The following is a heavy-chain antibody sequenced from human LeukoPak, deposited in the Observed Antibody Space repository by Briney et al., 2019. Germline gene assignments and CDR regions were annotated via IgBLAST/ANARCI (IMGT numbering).Heavy chain of an antibody. Sequence: SETLSLTCTVSGGSISSGSYYWNWIRQPAGKGLEWIGRIYTSGNTNYNPSLKSRVTISVDTSKNQFSLKLSSVTAADTAVYYCARDQRSDAGWGLYYYYYYIDVWGKGTTVTVSS. D-gene: IGHD3-10*01. CDR3: ARDQRSDAGWGLYYYYYYIDV. CDR1: GGSISSGSYY. V-gene: IGHV4-61*02. J-gene: IGHJ6*03. CDR2: IYTSGNT.